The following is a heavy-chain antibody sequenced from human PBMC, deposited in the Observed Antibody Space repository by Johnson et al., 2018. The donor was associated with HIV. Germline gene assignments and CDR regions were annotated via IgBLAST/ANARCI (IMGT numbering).Heavy chain of an antibody. D-gene: IGHD1-26*01. J-gene: IGHJ3*02. CDR3: ARDVGAFDI. Sequence: EVQLVESGGVVVQPGGSLRLSCAASGFTFDDYAMHWVRQAPGKGLEWVSGINWSGGSTGYADSVKGRFTISRDNAKNSLYLQMNSLRAEDTAVYYCARDVGAFDIWGQGTMVTVSS. V-gene: IGHV3-20*04. CDR1: GFTFDDYA. CDR2: INWSGGST.